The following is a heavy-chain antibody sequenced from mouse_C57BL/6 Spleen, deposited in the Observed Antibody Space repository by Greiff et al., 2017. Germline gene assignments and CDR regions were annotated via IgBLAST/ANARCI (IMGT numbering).Heavy chain of an antibody. D-gene: IGHD3-2*02. Sequence: LVESGPELVKPGASVKISCKASGYSFTDYNMNWVKQSNGKSLEWIGVINPNYGTTSYNQKFKGKATLTVDQSSSTAYMQLNSLTSEDSAVYYCARRGSGYDYYAMDYWGQGTSVTVSS. CDR2: INPNYGTT. J-gene: IGHJ4*01. CDR1: GYSFTDYN. CDR3: ARRGSGYDYYAMDY. V-gene: IGHV1-39*01.